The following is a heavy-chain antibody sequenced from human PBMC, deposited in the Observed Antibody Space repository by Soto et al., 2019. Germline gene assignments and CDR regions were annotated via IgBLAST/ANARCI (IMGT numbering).Heavy chain of an antibody. J-gene: IGHJ4*02. V-gene: IGHV3-53*02. CDR2: IYSNGDT. Sequence: EVQLVETGGGLIQPGGSRRLSCAASGFSVGSNYMTWVRQSPGKGLEWVSLIYSNGDTDYADSVKGRFSISRDNFKNTLYLQMNNLRAEDTAVYHCARKSDSSPVPEADGVWGRGTLVTVFS. CDR1: GFSVGSNY. CDR3: ARKSDSSPVPEADGV. D-gene: IGHD2-8*01.